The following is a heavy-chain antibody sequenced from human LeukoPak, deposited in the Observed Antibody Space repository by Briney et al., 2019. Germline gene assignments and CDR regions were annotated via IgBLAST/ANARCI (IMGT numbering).Heavy chain of an antibody. V-gene: IGHV5-51*01. CDR1: GYSFTSYW. D-gene: IGHD2-15*01. Sequence: GESLKISCKGSGYSFTSYWIGWVRQMPGKGLEWMGIIYPGDSDTRYSPSFQGQVTISADKSISTAYLQWSSLKASATAMYYCARNRAGGGCSGGSCYHAFDIWGQGTMVTVSS. J-gene: IGHJ3*02. CDR3: ARNRAGGGCSGGSCYHAFDI. CDR2: IYPGDSDT.